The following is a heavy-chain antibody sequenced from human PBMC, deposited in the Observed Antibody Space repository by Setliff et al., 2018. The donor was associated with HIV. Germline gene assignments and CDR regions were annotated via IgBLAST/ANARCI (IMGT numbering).Heavy chain of an antibody. V-gene: IGHV4-34*01. CDR1: NGSFSAYY. J-gene: IGHJ4*02. D-gene: IGHD1-7*01. Sequence: PSETLSLTCAVYNGSFSAYYWAWIRQPPGKGLEWIGEINHGGSATYNPPLKGRVGISVDTSKNQFSLKMIAVTAADAAVYYCALLEVPLIGGTPPHIWGQGTLVTVSS. CDR3: ALLEVPLIGGTPPHI. CDR2: INHGGSA.